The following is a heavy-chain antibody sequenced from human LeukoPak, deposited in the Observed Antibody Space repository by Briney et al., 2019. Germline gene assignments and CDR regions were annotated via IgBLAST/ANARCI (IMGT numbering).Heavy chain of an antibody. CDR3: ARVGVGTGYQWDFDY. CDR1: GGSINSYY. D-gene: IGHD3/OR15-3a*01. J-gene: IGHJ4*02. CDR2: IYYSGRT. Sequence: KPSETLSLTCNVSGGSINSYYWGWFRQPPGKRLESIGYIYYSGRTTYNPSLKSRVTISVDTSTNQISLKLTSVTAADTAVYFCARVGVGTGYQWDFDYWGQGTLVTVSS. V-gene: IGHV4-59*12.